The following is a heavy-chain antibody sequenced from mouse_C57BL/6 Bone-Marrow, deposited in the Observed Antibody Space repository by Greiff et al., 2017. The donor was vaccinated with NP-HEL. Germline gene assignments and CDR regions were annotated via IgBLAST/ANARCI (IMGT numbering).Heavy chain of an antibody. J-gene: IGHJ2*01. CDR2: INPNNGGT. Sequence: EVQLQQSGPELVKPGASVKISCTASGYTFTDYYMNWVKQSPGKSLEWIGDINPNNGGTSYNQKFKGKATLTVDKSSSTAYMALRGLTSEDSAVYYCAKDYGDYWGQGTTLTVSS. D-gene: IGHD1-1*01. V-gene: IGHV1-26*01. CDR1: GYTFTDYY. CDR3: AKDYGDY.